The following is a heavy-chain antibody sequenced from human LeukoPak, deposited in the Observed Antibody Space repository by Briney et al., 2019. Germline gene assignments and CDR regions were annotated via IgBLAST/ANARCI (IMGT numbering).Heavy chain of an antibody. V-gene: IGHV3-48*04. J-gene: IGHJ6*04. CDR3: AELGITMIGGV. CDR2: ISSSGSTI. Sequence: PGGSLRHSCAASGFTFSSYGMHWVRQAPGKGLEWVSYISSSGSTIYYADSVKGRFTISRDNAKNSLYLQMNRLRAEDTAVYYCAELGITMIGGVWGKGTTVTISS. CDR1: GFTFSSYG. D-gene: IGHD3-10*02.